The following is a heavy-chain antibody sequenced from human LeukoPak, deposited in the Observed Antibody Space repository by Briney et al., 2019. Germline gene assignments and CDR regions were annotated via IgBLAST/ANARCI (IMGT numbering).Heavy chain of an antibody. CDR3: AKRGSYSSSSRDYYYMDV. Sequence: PGGSLRLSCAASGFTFSGYGMHWVRQAPGKGLEWVAVIGYDGTNKRYAESVKGRFAISRDDSKNTLYLQMNGLRVEDTAVYYCAKRGSYSSSSRDYYYMDVWGKGTTVTVSS. CDR1: GFTFSGYG. CDR2: IGYDGTNK. J-gene: IGHJ6*03. V-gene: IGHV3-33*03. D-gene: IGHD6-6*01.